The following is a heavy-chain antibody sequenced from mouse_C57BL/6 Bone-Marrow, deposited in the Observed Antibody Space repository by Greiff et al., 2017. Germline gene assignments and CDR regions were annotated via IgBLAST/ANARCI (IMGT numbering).Heavy chain of an antibody. V-gene: IGHV1-81*01. CDR1: GYTFTSYG. D-gene: IGHD2-5*01. CDR2: IYPRSGNT. Sequence: VNLVESGAELARPGASVKLSCKASGYTFTSYGISWVKQRTGQGLEWIGEIYPRSGNTYYNEKFKGKATLTADKSSSTAYMELRSLTSEDSAVYFCARNSNYPAWFANWGQGTLVTVSA. J-gene: IGHJ3*01. CDR3: ARNSNYPAWFAN.